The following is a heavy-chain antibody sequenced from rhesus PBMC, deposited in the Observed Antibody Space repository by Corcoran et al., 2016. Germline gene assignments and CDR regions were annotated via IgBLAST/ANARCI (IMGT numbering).Heavy chain of an antibody. CDR3: GRACSAGVCYSY. D-gene: IGHD2-39*02. V-gene: IGHV4-173*01. Sequence: QLQLQESGPGLVKPSETLSLTGAVPDDSITSNYWSWIRQSPGKGLEWIGRMSYNEGRTEYNPSLNSRVTFSIDTSKNQFSLKLNSVTAADTAVYFCGRACSAGVCYSYWGQGVLVTVSS. J-gene: IGHJ4*01. CDR2: MSYNEGRT. CDR1: DDSITSNY.